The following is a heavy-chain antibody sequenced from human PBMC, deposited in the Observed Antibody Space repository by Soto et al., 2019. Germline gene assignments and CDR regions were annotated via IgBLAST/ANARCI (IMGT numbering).Heavy chain of an antibody. D-gene: IGHD2-2*01. Sequence: SETLSLTCTVSGGPISSGGYYWSWIRQHPGKGLEWVGYIYYSGSTYYNPSHKSRVTISVDTSKHQFSLKLSIVTAADTAVYYCSRFYCSSTSCYANWFDPWGQGTLVTVSS. CDR2: IYYSGST. CDR1: GGPISSGGYY. V-gene: IGHV4-31*03. J-gene: IGHJ5*02. CDR3: SRFYCSSTSCYANWFDP.